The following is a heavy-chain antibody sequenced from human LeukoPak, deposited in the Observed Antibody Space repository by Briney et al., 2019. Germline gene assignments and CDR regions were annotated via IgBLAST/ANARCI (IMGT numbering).Heavy chain of an antibody. Sequence: SETLSLTCTVSGGSISSYYWSWIRQPPGKGLEWIGSIYYSGSTYYNPSLKSRVTISVDTSKNQFSLKLSSVTAADTAVYYCARRGGGRRVPNSFDYWGQGTLVTVSS. CDR1: GGSISSYY. J-gene: IGHJ4*02. D-gene: IGHD3-16*01. V-gene: IGHV4-39*01. CDR2: IYYSGST. CDR3: ARRGGGRRVPNSFDY.